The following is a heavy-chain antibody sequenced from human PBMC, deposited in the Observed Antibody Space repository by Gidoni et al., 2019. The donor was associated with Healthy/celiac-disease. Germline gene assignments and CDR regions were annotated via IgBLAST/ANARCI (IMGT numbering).Heavy chain of an antibody. CDR1: GYTFTSSG. CDR2: ISAYNGNT. J-gene: IGHJ6*02. V-gene: IGHV1-18*01. Sequence: QVQLVQSGAEVKKPGASVKVSCKASGYTFTSSGISWVRQAPGQGLEWMGWISAYNGNTNYAQKLQGRVTMTTDTSTSTAYMELRSLRSDDTAVYYCARDEGTGGGFGELWYYYYYGMDVWGQGTTVTVSS. CDR3: ARDEGTGGGFGELWYYYYYGMDV. D-gene: IGHD3-10*01.